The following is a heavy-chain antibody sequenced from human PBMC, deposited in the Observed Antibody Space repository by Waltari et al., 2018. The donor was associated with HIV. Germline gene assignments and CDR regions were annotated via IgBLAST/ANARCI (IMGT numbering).Heavy chain of an antibody. J-gene: IGHJ4*02. Sequence: EVQLVETGGALVQPGGSLRVPCVASGFTFSKFWMTWVRRAPGKGLEWVANIKQDGNEKNYLDSVKGRFTISRDNAKNSLYLQMNNLRDEDSATYYCARAYSGTYRIGDYWGQGTLVTVSS. CDR2: IKQDGNEK. CDR1: GFTFSKFW. CDR3: ARAYSGTYRIGDY. D-gene: IGHD1-26*01. V-gene: IGHV3-7*01.